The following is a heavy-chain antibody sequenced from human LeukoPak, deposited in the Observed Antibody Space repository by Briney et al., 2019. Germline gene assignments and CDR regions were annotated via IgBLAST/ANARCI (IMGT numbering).Heavy chain of an antibody. CDR3: ARSAGYFPF. V-gene: IGHV4-34*01. J-gene: IGHJ4*02. CDR1: GGSFSGFY. D-gene: IGHD3-9*01. CDR2: INHIGST. Sequence: PSETLFLTCAVYGGSFSGFYWSWIRQPPGKRLEWIGEINHIGSTNYNPSLKSRVTISIDTSKSQFSLNLTSVTAADTASYFCARSAGYFPFWGQGTLVTVSS.